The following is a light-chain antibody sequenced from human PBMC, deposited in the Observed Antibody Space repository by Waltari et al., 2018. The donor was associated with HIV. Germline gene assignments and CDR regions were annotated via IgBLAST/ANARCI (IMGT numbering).Light chain of an antibody. CDR3: MQTLQTPPT. CDR1: QTLLHSNGYNY. V-gene: IGKV2-28*01. CDR2: LDS. J-gene: IGKJ2*01. Sequence: EIVLTQSPLSLSVTPAEPASISCTSSQTLLHSNGYNYLDWCLQKPRQPPQLLIYLDSNRASGVPDRFSGSGSGTNFTLKISRVEVEDVGTYFCMQTLQTPPTFGQGTKLDIK.